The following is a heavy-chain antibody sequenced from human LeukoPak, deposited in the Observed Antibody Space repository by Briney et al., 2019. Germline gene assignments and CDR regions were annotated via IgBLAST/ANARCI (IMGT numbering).Heavy chain of an antibody. V-gene: IGHV3-21*01. D-gene: IGHD2-15*01. CDR2: ISSSSSYI. Sequence: GGSLRLSCAASGFTFSSYEMNWVRQAPGKGLEWVSSISSSSSYIYYADSVKGRFTISRDNAKNSLYLQMNSLRAEDTAVYYCARCPGGSCYSEFDYWGQGTLVTVSS. J-gene: IGHJ4*02. CDR1: GFTFSSYE. CDR3: ARCPGGSCYSEFDY.